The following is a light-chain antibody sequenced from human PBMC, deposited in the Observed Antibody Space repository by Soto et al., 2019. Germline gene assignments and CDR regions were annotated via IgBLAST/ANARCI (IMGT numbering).Light chain of an antibody. CDR1: QSISVW. V-gene: IGKV1-5*03. J-gene: IGKJ3*01. CDR3: QQSYTTLFT. CDR2: KAS. Sequence: DIQMTQSPSTLSASVGDRVAITCRASQSISVWLAWYQQKAGKAPNLLIYKASRLESGVPSRFSGSGSETDFTLTISSLQPEDLATYYCQQSYTTLFTFGPGTKVDI.